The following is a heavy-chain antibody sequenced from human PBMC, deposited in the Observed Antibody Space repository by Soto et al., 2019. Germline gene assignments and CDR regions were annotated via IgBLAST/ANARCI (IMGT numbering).Heavy chain of an antibody. V-gene: IGHV3-74*01. CDR2: ISDDGSTA. J-gene: IGHJ4*02. D-gene: IGHD1-1*01. CDR3: ARGPRVSSTGTRAH. CDR1: GFTFSAYW. Sequence: PGGSLRLSCAASGFTFSAYWMHWVRQVPGEGLTWVSRISDDGSTATYADSVKGRFVISRDNAKNSLYLEMNTLRADDSGLYYCARGPRVSSTGTRAHWGRGNLVTVSS.